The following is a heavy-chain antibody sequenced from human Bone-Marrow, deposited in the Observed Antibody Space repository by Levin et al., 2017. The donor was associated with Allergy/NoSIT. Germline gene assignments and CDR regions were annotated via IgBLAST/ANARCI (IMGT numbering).Heavy chain of an antibody. Sequence: PGGSLRLSCAASGFTFSSYGMHWVRQAPGKGLEWVAVISYDGSNKYYADSVKGRFTISRDNSKNTLYLQMNSLRAEDTAVYYCAKDRVWGSSSSRMKPNYYYYYGMDVWGQGTTVTVSS. CDR1: GFTFSSYG. CDR3: AKDRVWGSSSSRMKPNYYYYYGMDV. D-gene: IGHD6-6*01. CDR2: ISYDGSNK. V-gene: IGHV3-30*18. J-gene: IGHJ6*02.